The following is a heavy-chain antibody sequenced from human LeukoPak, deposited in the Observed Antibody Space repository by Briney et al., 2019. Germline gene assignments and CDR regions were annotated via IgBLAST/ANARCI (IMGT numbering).Heavy chain of an antibody. CDR3: ARDGGTYYYDSSGSDDAFDI. Sequence: SETLSLTCAVYGESFSGYYWSWIRQPPGKGLEWIGEINHSGSTNYNPSLKSRVTISVDTSKNQFSLKLSSVTAADTAVYYCARDGGTYYYDSSGSDDAFDIWGQGTMVTVSS. D-gene: IGHD3-22*01. J-gene: IGHJ3*02. V-gene: IGHV4-34*01. CDR1: GESFSGYY. CDR2: INHSGST.